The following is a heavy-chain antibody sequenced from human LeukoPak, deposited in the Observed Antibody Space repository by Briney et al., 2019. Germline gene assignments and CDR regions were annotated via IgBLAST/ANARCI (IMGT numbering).Heavy chain of an antibody. Sequence: SETLSLTCTVSGGSISSSSYYWGWIRQPPGKGLEWIGSIYYSGSTYYNPSLKSRVTISVDTSKNQFSLKLSSVTAADTAVYYWARRSRMVRGVIPRAYYVDYWGQGTLVTVSS. CDR1: GGSISSSSYY. CDR3: ARRSRMVRGVIPRAYYVDY. CDR2: IYYSGST. D-gene: IGHD3-10*01. J-gene: IGHJ4*02. V-gene: IGHV4-39*01.